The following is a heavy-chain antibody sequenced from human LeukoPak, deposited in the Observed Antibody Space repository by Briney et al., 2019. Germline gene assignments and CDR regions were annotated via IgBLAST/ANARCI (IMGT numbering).Heavy chain of an antibody. CDR3: ARRGDGGRSFDY. J-gene: IGHJ4*02. Sequence: GGSLRLSCAASGSTFSSYWMNWARQAPGKGLEWVASINHNGNVNYYVDSVKGRFTISRDNAKNSLYLQMSNLRAEDTAVYYCARRGDGGRSFDYWGQGTLVTVSS. CDR1: GSTFSSYW. CDR2: INHNGNVN. V-gene: IGHV3-7*03. D-gene: IGHD4-23*01.